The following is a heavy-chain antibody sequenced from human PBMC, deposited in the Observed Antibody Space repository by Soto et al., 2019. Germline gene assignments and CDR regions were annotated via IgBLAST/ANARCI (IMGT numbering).Heavy chain of an antibody. V-gene: IGHV1-69*13. CDR1: GGTFSSYA. CDR3: ASGYSPDYFDY. CDR2: IIPIFGTA. D-gene: IGHD3-22*01. Sequence: ASVKVSCKASGGTFSSYAISWVRQAPGQGLEWMGGIIPIFGTANYAQKFQGRVTITADESTSTAYMELSSLRSEDTAVYYCASGYSPDYFDYWGQGTLVTVSS. J-gene: IGHJ4*02.